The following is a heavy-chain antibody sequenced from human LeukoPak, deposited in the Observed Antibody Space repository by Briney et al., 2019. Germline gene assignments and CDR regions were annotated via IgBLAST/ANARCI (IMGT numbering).Heavy chain of an antibody. Sequence: PSETLSLTCTVSGGSISSYYWSWIRQPPGKGLEWIGYIYYSGSTNYNPSLKSRVTISVDTSKNQFSLKLSSVTAAHTAVYYCARGSDSSSSNYWGQGTLVTVSS. CDR2: IYYSGST. V-gene: IGHV4-59*01. J-gene: IGHJ4*02. D-gene: IGHD6-13*01. CDR1: GGSISSYY. CDR3: ARGSDSSSSNY.